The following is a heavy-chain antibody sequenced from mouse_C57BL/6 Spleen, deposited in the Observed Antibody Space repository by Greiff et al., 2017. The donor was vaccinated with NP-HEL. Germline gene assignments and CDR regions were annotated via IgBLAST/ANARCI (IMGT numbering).Heavy chain of an antibody. Sequence: QVQLQQPGAELVTPGASVTLSCKASGYTFTSYWMHWVKQRPGQGLEWIGMIHPNSGSTNYNEKFKSKATLTVDQSSSTAYMQLSSLTSEDSAVYYCATHYYGSSYWYFDVWGTGTTVTVSS. CDR1: GYTFTSYW. D-gene: IGHD1-1*01. CDR3: ATHYYGSSYWYFDV. V-gene: IGHV1-64*01. J-gene: IGHJ1*03. CDR2: IHPNSGST.